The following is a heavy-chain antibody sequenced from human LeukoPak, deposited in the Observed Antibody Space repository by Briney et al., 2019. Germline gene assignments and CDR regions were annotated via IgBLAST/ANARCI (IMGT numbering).Heavy chain of an antibody. CDR1: GFTASSNT. J-gene: IGHJ5*02. D-gene: IGHD6-19*01. Sequence: GGSLRLSCAASGFTASSNTMSWVRQAPGKGLEWVSVIYSGGSTYYADSVKGRFTISRDNSKNTLYLQMNSLRAEDTAVYYCARDSSGWYRLDPWGQGTLVSVSS. CDR3: ARDSSGWYRLDP. CDR2: IYSGGST. V-gene: IGHV3-53*01.